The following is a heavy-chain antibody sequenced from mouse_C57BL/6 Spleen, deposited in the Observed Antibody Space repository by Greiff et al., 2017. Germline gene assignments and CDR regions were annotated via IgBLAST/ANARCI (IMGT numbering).Heavy chain of an antibody. CDR1: GYTFTDYN. V-gene: IGHV1-18*01. Sequence: EVKLVESGPGLVKPGASVKIPCKASGYTFTDYNMDWVKQSHGKSLEWIGDINPNNGGTIYNQKFKGKATLTVDKSSSTAYMELSSLTSEDTAVYYCARDGYYVAFAYWGQGTLVTVSA. D-gene: IGHD2-3*01. CDR3: ARDGYYVAFAY. J-gene: IGHJ3*01. CDR2: INPNNGGT.